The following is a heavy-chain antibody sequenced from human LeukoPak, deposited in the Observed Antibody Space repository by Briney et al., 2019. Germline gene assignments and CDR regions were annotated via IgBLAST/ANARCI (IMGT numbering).Heavy chain of an antibody. J-gene: IGHJ4*02. D-gene: IGHD3-9*01. CDR1: GYSFTTYW. CDR2: IYPGDSAT. V-gene: IGHV5-51*01. CDR3: ARQYYGILTGGLDY. Sequence: GESLKISCKGSGYSFTTYWIAWVRQMPGKGLEWMGIIYPGDSATSYSPSFQGKVTISADKSTSTAYLQWSSLKASDTAVYYCARQYYGILTGGLDYWGQGTLVTVSS.